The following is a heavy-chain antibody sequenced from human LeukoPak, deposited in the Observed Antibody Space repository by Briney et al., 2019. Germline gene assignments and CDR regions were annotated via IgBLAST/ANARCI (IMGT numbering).Heavy chain of an antibody. CDR3: ARASASSSSNWFDP. Sequence: SETLSLTCTVSGGSISSYYWSWIRQPPGKGLEWIGYIYYSGSTNYNPSLKSRVTISVDTSKNQFSPKLSSVTAADTAVYYCARASASSSSNWFDPWGQGTLVTVSS. D-gene: IGHD6-6*01. J-gene: IGHJ5*02. CDR2: IYYSGST. CDR1: GGSISSYY. V-gene: IGHV4-59*08.